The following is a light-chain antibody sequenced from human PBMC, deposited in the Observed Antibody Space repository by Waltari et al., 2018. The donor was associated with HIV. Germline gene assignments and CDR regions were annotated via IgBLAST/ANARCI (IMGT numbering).Light chain of an antibody. CDR3: SSYTSGDTVL. CDR1: NRNIGFYSL. CDR2: GVT. V-gene: IGLV2-14*01. Sequence: QSALTQPASVSGSPGQSPTISSTGTNRNIGFYSLVSWYRQYPGKAPQLIIYGVTSRPSGVSSRFSGSKSGNTASLTISGLHVDDEADYYCSSYTSGDTVLFGGGTKLTVL. J-gene: IGLJ3*02.